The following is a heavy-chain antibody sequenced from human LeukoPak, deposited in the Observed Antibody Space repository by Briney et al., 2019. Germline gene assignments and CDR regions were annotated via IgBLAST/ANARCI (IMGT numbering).Heavy chain of an antibody. CDR3: ASRMGYYYYGMDV. Sequence: GGSLRLSCAASGFTFSSYSMNWVRQAPGKGLEWVSYISSSGSTIYYADSVKGRFTISRDNAKNSLYLQMNSLRAEDTAVYYCASRMGYYYYGMDVWGQGTTVTVSS. V-gene: IGHV3-48*04. CDR1: GFTFSSYS. CDR2: ISSSGSTI. J-gene: IGHJ6*02. D-gene: IGHD1-14*01.